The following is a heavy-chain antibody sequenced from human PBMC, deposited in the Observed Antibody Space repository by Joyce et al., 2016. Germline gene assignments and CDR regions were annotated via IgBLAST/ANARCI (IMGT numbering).Heavy chain of an antibody. CDR2: INHSGRT. J-gene: IGHJ4*02. V-gene: IGHV4-34*01. Sequence: QVQLQQWGAGLLKPSETLSLTCAVYGGSCSGYYWSWIRQPPGKGLEWIVEINHSGRTYYNPSLKSRVTVSVDTSKNQFSLKLSSVTAADTAVYYCARRFYRVTTRAVDYFDYWGQGTLVTVSS. D-gene: IGHD2/OR15-2a*01. CDR3: ARRFYRVTTRAVDYFDY. CDR1: GGSCSGYY.